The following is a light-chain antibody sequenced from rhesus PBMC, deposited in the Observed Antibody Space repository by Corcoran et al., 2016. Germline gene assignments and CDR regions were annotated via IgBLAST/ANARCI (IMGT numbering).Light chain of an antibody. Sequence: GDTVTITCRASQSISSWLAWYQQKPGKAPKLLIYKASSLESGVPSRFRGSGSGTDFTIPISSLQSEDFTTYSCRPFSSRPFTFGPGAKLDF. CDR2: KAS. V-gene: IGKV1-22*01. J-gene: IGKJ3*01. CDR3: RPFSSRPFT. CDR1: QSISSW.